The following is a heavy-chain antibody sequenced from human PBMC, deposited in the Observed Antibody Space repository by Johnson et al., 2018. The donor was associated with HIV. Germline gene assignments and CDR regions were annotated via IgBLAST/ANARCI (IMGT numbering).Heavy chain of an antibody. CDR2: IYSGGST. CDR3: ARDGAQQLARDAFDI. J-gene: IGHJ3*02. Sequence: VQLVESGGGVVQPGGSLRLSCAASGFTVSSNYMSWVRQAPGKGLGWVSVIYSGGSTYYADSVKGRFTISRDNSKNTLYLQMNSLRGEDTAVYYCARDGAQQLARDAFDIWGQGTMVTVSS. CDR1: GFTVSSNY. D-gene: IGHD6-13*01. V-gene: IGHV3-66*02.